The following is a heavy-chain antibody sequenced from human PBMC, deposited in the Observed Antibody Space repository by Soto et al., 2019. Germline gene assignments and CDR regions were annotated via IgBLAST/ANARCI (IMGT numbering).Heavy chain of an antibody. CDR1: GDSFTNYW. CDR3: ARQGGSAWYIDY. Sequence: GESLKISCKGSGDSFTNYWMAWVRQMPGKGLEWMGIIYPGDSDTRYSPSFQGHVTNSADKSISTAYLQWSSLKASDTAMYYCARQGGSAWYIDYWGQGTPVTVSS. J-gene: IGHJ4*02. D-gene: IGHD6-19*01. V-gene: IGHV5-51*01. CDR2: IYPGDSDT.